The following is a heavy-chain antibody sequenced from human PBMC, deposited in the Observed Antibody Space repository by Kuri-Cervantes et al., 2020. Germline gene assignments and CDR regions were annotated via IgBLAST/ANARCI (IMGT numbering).Heavy chain of an antibody. Sequence: CAASGFTVSSNYMSWVRQAPGKGLEWVSVIYSGGSTYYADSVKGRFTISRDNSKNTLYLQMNSLRAEDTAVYYCPTARRSPYWYFDLWGRGTLVNRLL. V-gene: IGHV3-53*01. CDR1: GFTVSSNY. CDR3: PTARRSPYWYFDL. CDR2: IYSGGST. D-gene: IGHD6-6*01. J-gene: IGHJ2*01.